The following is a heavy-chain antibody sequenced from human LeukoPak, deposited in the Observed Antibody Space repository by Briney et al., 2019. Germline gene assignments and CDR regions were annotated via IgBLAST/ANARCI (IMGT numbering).Heavy chain of an antibody. V-gene: IGHV4-4*02. D-gene: IGHD6-19*01. CDR2: IYHSGST. CDR3: ARVLSSGWEPFDY. J-gene: IGHJ4*02. Sequence: PSGTLSLTCAVSGGSISSSNWWSWVRQPPGKGLEWIGEIYHSGSTNYNPPLKSRDTISVDKSKNQFSLKLSSVTAADTAVYYCARVLSSGWEPFDYWGQGTLVTVSS. CDR1: GGSISSSNW.